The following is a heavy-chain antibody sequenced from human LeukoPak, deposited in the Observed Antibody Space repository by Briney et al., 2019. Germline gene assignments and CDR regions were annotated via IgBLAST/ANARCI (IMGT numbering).Heavy chain of an antibody. J-gene: IGHJ4*02. Sequence: GASVKVSCKASGYTFTSYYMHWVRQAPGQGLEWMGWINPNSGGTNYAQKFQGRVTMTRDTSISTAYMELSRLRSDDTAVYYCARAAVAGPRGSDDWGQGTLVTVSS. CDR3: ARAAVAGPRGSDD. CDR2: INPNSGGT. V-gene: IGHV1-2*02. CDR1: GYTFTSYY. D-gene: IGHD6-19*01.